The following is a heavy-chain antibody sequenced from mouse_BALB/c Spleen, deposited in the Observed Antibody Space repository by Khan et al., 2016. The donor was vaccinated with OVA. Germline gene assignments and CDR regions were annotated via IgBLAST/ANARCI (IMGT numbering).Heavy chain of an antibody. V-gene: IGHV1-18*01. J-gene: IGHJ3*01. D-gene: IGHD3-1*01. Sequence: EVQLQESGPDLVKPGASVKISCKASGYSFTDYTMNWVKQSHGKNLEWIGLINPYNAGTSYNQNFKGKATLTVDKSSSAAYMELLSLTSDDSAVYYWARSGFGGFAYWGQGTLVTVSA. CDR2: INPYNAGT. CDR1: GYSFTDYT. CDR3: ARSGFGGFAY.